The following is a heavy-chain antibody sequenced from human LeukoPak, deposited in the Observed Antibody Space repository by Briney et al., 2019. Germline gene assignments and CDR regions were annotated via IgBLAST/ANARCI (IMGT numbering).Heavy chain of an antibody. J-gene: IGHJ4*02. CDR3: ARKGYWDDYVWGSYRLGYYFDY. D-gene: IGHD3-16*02. CDR2: IYYSGST. CDR1: GGSISSSSYY. Sequence: PSETLSLTCTVSGGSISSSSYYWGWIRQPPGKGLEWIGSIYYSGSTYYNPSLKSRVTISVDTSKNQFSLKLGSVTAADTAVYYCARKGYWDDYVWGSYRLGYYFDYWGQGTLVTVSS. V-gene: IGHV4-39*01.